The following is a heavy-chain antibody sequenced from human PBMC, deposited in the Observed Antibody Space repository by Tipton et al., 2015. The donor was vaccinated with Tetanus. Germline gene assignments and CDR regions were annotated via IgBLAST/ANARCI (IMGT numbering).Heavy chain of an antibody. J-gene: IGHJ4*02. V-gene: IGHV4-39*01. D-gene: IGHD3-3*01. CDR2: IYESGDT. CDR3: SRHQSGYFTPFDY. Sequence: TLSLTCTVSGGPIRGGTFYWGWIRQPPGEGLEWIGSIYESGDTYYIPSLKSRVTISVDTSKNQFSLNLNSMAAADTGVYYCSRHQSGYFTPFDYWGQGNLVTVSS. CDR1: GGPIRGGTFY.